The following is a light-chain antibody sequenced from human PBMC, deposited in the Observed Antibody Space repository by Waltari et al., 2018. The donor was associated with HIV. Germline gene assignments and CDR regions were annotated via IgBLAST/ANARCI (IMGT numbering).Light chain of an antibody. J-gene: IGKJ4*01. CDR3: QQYSNWPPLT. Sequence: EIVMTQSPVTLSVSLGERATLSCRASQSVKNHLAWYQQKPGQVPRIIIFGASIRATGIPARFSGSGSGTEFTLTISNLQPEDFAVYYCQQYSNWPPLTFGGGTKVE. CDR1: QSVKNH. V-gene: IGKV3D-15*03. CDR2: GAS.